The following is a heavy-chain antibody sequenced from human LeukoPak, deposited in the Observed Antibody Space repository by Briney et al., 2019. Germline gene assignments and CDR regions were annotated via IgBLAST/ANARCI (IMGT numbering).Heavy chain of an antibody. V-gene: IGHV1-69*05. CDR2: IIPIFGTA. D-gene: IGHD4-17*01. CDR3: ASGGQSGDYVERFDY. CDR1: GGTFSSYA. Sequence: SVKVSCKASGGTFSSYAISWVRQAPGQGLEWMGGIIPIFGTANYAQKFQGRVTITTDESTSTAYMELSSLRSEDTAVYYCASGGQSGDYVERFDYWGQGTLVTVSS. J-gene: IGHJ4*02.